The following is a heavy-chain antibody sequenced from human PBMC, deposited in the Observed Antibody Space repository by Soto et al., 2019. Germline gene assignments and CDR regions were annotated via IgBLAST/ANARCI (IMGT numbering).Heavy chain of an antibody. CDR2: INPNSGGT. V-gene: IGHV1-2*02. D-gene: IGHD6-13*01. J-gene: IGHJ6*02. Sequence: SVNVSCKASGYTFTGYYMHWVRQAPVQGLGWMGWINPNSGGTNYAQKFQGRVTMTRDTSISTAYMELSRLRSDDTAVYYCARDGTYSSSWYSEVSGFGKYGMDVWGQGTKVTVYS. CDR3: ARDGTYSSSWYSEVSGFGKYGMDV. CDR1: GYTFTGYY.